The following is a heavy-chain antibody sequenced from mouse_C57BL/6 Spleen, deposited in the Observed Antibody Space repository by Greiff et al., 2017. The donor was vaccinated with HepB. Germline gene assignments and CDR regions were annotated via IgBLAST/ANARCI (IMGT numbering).Heavy chain of an antibody. D-gene: IGHD1-1*01. V-gene: IGHV5-16*01. CDR2: INYDGSST. Sequence: EVMLVESEGGLVQPGSSMKLSCTASGFTFSDYYMAWVRQVPEKGLEWVANINYDGSSTYYLDSLKSRFIISRDNAKNILYLQMSSLKSEDTATYYCARAYGSTFDYWGQGTTLTVSS. CDR3: ARAYGSTFDY. CDR1: GFTFSDYY. J-gene: IGHJ2*01.